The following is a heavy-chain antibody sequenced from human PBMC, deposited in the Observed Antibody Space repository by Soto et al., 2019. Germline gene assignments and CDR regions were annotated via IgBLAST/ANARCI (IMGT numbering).Heavy chain of an antibody. V-gene: IGHV3-73*01. J-gene: IGHJ3*02. CDR2: IRSKTNSYAT. Sequence: EVQLVESGGGLVQPGGSLKLSCAASGFTVSGSAVHWVRQASGKGLEWVGGIRSKTNSYATAYAASVKGRFTISRDDSKNTAYLQMNSLKTEDTAVYYCTSHLGKLSFPRAFDIWGQGTMVTVSS. CDR1: GFTVSGSA. D-gene: IGHD3-16*02. CDR3: TSHLGKLSFPRAFDI.